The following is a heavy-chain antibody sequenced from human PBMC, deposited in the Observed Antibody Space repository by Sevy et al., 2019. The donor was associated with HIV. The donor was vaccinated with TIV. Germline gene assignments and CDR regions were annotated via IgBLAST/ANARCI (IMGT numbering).Heavy chain of an antibody. J-gene: IGHJ4*02. CDR3: VRDRGDYAFIPSGY. CDR1: GFNFGTHA. V-gene: IGHV3-30-3*01. Sequence: GGSLRLSCEGSGFNFGTHAIHWVRQPPGRGLEWVAVISYAGSHTYYADSVKGRFNISRDNSKNTLYLQMNSLRHEDSAIYFSVRDRGDYAFIPSGYWGQGTQVTVSS. D-gene: IGHD4-17*01. CDR2: ISYAGSHT.